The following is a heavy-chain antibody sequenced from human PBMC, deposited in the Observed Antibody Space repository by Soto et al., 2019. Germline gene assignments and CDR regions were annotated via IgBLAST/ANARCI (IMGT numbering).Heavy chain of an antibody. J-gene: IGHJ4*02. CDR1: GLTFSSYA. V-gene: IGHV3-23*01. Sequence: GGSLRLSCVGSGLTFSSYAMGWVRQAPGKGLEWVSDISGNGGSTYYADSVKGRFTISRDNSKNTAYLEMDSLKTEDTALYYCVRAYENSNYYFDHWGRGTLVTVSS. CDR3: VRAYENSNYYFDH. CDR2: ISGNGGST. D-gene: IGHD3-22*01.